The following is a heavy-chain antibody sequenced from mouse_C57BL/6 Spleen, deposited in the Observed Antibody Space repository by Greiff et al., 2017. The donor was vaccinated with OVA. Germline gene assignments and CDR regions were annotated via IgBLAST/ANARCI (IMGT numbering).Heavy chain of an antibody. V-gene: IGHV2-2*01. CDR2: IWSGGST. D-gene: IGHD1-1*01. J-gene: IGHJ2*01. CDR3: ARNRGYYGSSYGDYFDY. CDR1: GFSLTSYG. Sequence: QVQLKESGPGLVQPSQSLSITCTVSGFSLTSYGVHWVRQSPGKGLEWLGVIWSGGSTDYNAAFISRLSISKDKSKSQVFFKMNSLQADDTAIYYCARNRGYYGSSYGDYFDYWGQGTTLTVSS.